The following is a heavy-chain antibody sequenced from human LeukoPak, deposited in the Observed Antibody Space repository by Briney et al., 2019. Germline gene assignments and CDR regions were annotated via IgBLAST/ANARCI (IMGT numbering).Heavy chain of an antibody. CDR3: VRDGSGYDY. CDR1: RXTFSNYW. J-gene: IGHJ4*02. Sequence: GGSLRLSCAASRXTFSNYWMSWVRQPPGKGLEWVANINQGGSEKYYLNSVKGRFTISRDNAKNSLYLQMNSLRADDTAIYYCVRDGSGYDYWGQGTLVTVSS. CDR2: INQGGSEK. V-gene: IGHV3-7*05. D-gene: IGHD6-19*01.